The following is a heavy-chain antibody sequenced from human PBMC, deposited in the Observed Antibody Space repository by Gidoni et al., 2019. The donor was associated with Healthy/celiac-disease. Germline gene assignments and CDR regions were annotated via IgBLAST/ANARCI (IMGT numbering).Heavy chain of an antibody. CDR3: ARESRREGDAFDI. CDR2: IYSGGST. V-gene: IGHV3-53*01. CDR1: GFTVSSNY. J-gene: IGHJ3*02. Sequence: EVQLVESGGGLIQPGGSLRLSCAASGFTVSSNYMSWVRQAPGKGLEWVSVIYSGGSTYYADSVKGRFTISRDNSKNTLYLQMNSLRAEDTAVYYCARESRREGDAFDIWGQGTMVTVSS.